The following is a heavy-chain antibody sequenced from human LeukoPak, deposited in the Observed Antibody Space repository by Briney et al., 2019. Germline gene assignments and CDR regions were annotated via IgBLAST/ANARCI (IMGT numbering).Heavy chain of an antibody. J-gene: IGHJ5*02. CDR3: ARLAAGRWFDP. CDR1: GGSISSYD. Sequence: SETLSLTCTVSGGSISSYDWSWIRQPPGKGLEWIGYIYYSGSTNYNPSLKSRVTISVDTSKNQFSLKLSSVTAAVTAVYYCARLAAGRWFDPWGQGTLVTVSS. CDR2: IYYSGST. V-gene: IGHV4-59*08. D-gene: IGHD6-13*01.